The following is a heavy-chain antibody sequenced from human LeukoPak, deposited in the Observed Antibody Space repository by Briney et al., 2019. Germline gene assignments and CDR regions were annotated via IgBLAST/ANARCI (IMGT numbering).Heavy chain of an antibody. CDR2: IWYDGSNK. D-gene: IGHD3-3*01. CDR1: GFTFSSYG. CDR3: AREYYDFWSGYYGGPDY. J-gene: IGHJ4*02. Sequence: PGGSLRLSCAASGFTFSSYGMHWVRQAPGNGLEWVAVIWYDGSNKYYADSVKGRFTISRDNSKNTLYLQMNSLRAEDTAVYYCAREYYDFWSGYYGGPDYWGQGTLVTVSS. V-gene: IGHV3-33*01.